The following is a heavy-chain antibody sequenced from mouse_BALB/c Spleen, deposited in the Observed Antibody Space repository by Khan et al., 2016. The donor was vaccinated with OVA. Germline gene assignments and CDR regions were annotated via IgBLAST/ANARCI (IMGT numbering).Heavy chain of an antibody. CDR3: VREGAYYRSDGWFAY. CDR2: IIPSNDYT. CDR1: GYTFTTYT. J-gene: IGHJ3*01. D-gene: IGHD2-14*01. V-gene: IGHV1-4*01. Sequence: QVRLQQSGAELARPGASVKMSCKASGYTFTTYTIHWVKQRPGQGLEWIGYIIPSNDYTNYNQTFKDRATLTADKSSSTAYMQLSSLTSEDSAVYYCVREGAYYRSDGWFAYWGQGTLVTVSA.